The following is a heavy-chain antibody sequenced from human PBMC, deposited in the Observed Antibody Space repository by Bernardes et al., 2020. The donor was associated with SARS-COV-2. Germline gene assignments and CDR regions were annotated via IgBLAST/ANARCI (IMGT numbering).Heavy chain of an antibody. CDR1: GFTFDDYA. J-gene: IGHJ4*02. Sequence: GGSLRLSCAASGFTFDDYAMHWVRQAPGKGLAWVSGISWNSGSIGYADSVKGRFTISRDNAKNSLYLQMNSLRAEDTALYYCAKDPAPASSGYYMFDYWGQGTLVTVSS. CDR3: AKDPAPASSGYYMFDY. D-gene: IGHD3-22*01. CDR2: ISWNSGSI. V-gene: IGHV3-9*01.